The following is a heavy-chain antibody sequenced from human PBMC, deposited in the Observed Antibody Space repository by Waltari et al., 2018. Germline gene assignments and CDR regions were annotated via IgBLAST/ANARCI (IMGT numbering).Heavy chain of an antibody. J-gene: IGHJ5*02. CDR2: INNNCNYK. Sequence: EVQLVESGGGLVKPGGSLRLSCAASGFSFSSYSMILVRQAPGKGLDGVSSINNNCNYKYYADSVTGRFTISRDSATNSLYLQMTSLRVEDTAVYYCAKGDTLTTRFFDPWGQGTLVTVSS. CDR1: GFSFSSYS. CDR3: AKGDTLTTRFFDP. D-gene: IGHD4-17*01. V-gene: IGHV3-21*01.